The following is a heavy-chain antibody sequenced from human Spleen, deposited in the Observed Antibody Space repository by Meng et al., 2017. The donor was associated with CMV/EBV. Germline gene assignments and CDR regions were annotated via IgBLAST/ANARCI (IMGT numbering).Heavy chain of an antibody. J-gene: IGHJ6*02. Sequence: QTLSLTCAASGFTFSSYWMSWVRQAPGKGLEWVGFIRSKAYGGTTEYAASVQGRFTISRDDSKSIAYLQMNSLKTEDTAVYYCTRELRRLYYYYGMDVWGQGTTVTVSS. V-gene: IGHV3-49*04. CDR2: IRSKAYGGTT. D-gene: IGHD1-1*01. CDR3: TRELRRLYYYYGMDV. CDR1: GFTFSSYW.